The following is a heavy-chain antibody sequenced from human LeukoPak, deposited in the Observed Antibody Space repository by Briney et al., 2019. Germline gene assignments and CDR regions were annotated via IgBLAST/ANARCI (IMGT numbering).Heavy chain of an antibody. CDR3: AAADYYDSSGYYPYAFHN. CDR1: GFTFTRSA. J-gene: IGHJ3*02. Sequence: GASVKVSCKASGFTFTRSAMQWVRQARGQRREWIGWIVVGSGNTNYAQTFQERVTITRDMSTSTAYMELSSLRSEDTAVYYCAAADYYDSSGYYPYAFHNWGQGTMVTVSS. V-gene: IGHV1-58*02. D-gene: IGHD3-22*01. CDR2: IVVGSGNT.